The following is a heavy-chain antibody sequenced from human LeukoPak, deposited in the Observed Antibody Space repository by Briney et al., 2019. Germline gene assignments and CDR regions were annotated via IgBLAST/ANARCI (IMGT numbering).Heavy chain of an antibody. CDR2: ISSSSSYI. CDR1: GFTFDDYG. J-gene: IGHJ4*02. V-gene: IGHV3-21*01. D-gene: IGHD1-26*01. CDR3: AREWELLEAFDY. Sequence: PGGSLRLSCAASGFTFDDYGMSWVRQAPGKGLEWVSSISSSSSYIYYADSVKGRFTISRDNAKNSLYLQMNSLRAEDTAVYYCAREWELLEAFDYWGQGTLVTVSS.